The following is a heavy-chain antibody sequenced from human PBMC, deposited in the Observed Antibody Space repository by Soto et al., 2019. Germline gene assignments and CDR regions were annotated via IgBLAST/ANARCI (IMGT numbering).Heavy chain of an antibody. CDR2: FDPEDGET. CDR3: ATSFSNTIRDYYYYGMDV. J-gene: IGHJ6*02. CDR1: GYTLTELS. D-gene: IGHD5-12*01. Sequence: ASVKVSCKVSGYTLTELSMHWVRQAPGKGLEWMGGFDPEDGETIYAQKFQGRVTMTEDTSTDTAYMELSSLRSEDTAVYYCATSFSNTIRDYYYYGMDVWGQGTTVTVSS. V-gene: IGHV1-24*01.